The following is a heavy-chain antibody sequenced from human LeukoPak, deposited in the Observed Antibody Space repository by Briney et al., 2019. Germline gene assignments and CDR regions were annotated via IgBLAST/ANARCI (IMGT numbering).Heavy chain of an antibody. Sequence: SETLSLTCSVSGGSIISYGYYWTWIRQYPGKGLEWIGNIFYNGTTYYNPSFKGRVTVSGDTAKNQFSLNLTSLTAADTAVYYCARDRMDTALAFFFDYWGQGTLVTVSS. CDR1: GGSIISYGYY. J-gene: IGHJ4*02. V-gene: IGHV4-31*03. CDR3: ARDRMDTALAFFFDY. CDR2: IFYNGTT. D-gene: IGHD5-18*01.